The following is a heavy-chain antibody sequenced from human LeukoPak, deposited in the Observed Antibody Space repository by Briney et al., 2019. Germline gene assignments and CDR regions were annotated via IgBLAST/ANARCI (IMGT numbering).Heavy chain of an antibody. CDR1: GYTLTELS. D-gene: IGHD6-19*01. Sequence: ASEKVSCKVSGYTLTELSMHWVRQAPGKGLEWMGGFDPEDGETIYAQKFQGRVTMPEDTSTDTAYMELSSLRSEDTAVYYCATVRYSSGWYGGWGQGTLVTVSS. V-gene: IGHV1-24*01. J-gene: IGHJ4*02. CDR3: ATVRYSSGWYGG. CDR2: FDPEDGET.